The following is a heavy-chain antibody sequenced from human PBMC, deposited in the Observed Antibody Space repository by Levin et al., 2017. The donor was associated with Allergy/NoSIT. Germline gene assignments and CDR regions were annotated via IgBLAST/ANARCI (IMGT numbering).Heavy chain of an antibody. J-gene: IGHJ4*02. CDR1: GGSFSGYY. D-gene: IGHD3-22*01. CDR2: INHSGST. CDR3: ALKGYDSSGYYRGDFDY. V-gene: IGHV4-34*01. Sequence: SETLSLTCAVYGGSFSGYYWSWIRQPPGKGLEWIGEINHSGSTNYNPSLKSRVTISVDTSKNQFSLKLSSVTAADTAVYYCALKGYDSSGYYRGDFDYWGQGTLVTVSS.